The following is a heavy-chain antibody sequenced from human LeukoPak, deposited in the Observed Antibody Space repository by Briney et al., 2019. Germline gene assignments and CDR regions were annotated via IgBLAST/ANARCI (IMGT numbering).Heavy chain of an antibody. D-gene: IGHD6-13*01. CDR3: ARHASIAAAGTAGWFDP. J-gene: IGHJ5*02. CDR2: IYYSGST. Sequence: SETLSLTCTVSGGSISSYYWSWIRQPPGKGLEWIGYIYYSGSTNYNPSLKSRVTISVDTSKNQFSLKLSSVTAADTAVYYCARHASIAAAGTAGWFDPWGQGTLVTVSS. CDR1: GGSISSYY. V-gene: IGHV4-59*08.